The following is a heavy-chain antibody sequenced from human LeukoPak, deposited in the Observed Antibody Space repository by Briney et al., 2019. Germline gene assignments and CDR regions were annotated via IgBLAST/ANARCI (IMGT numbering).Heavy chain of an antibody. D-gene: IGHD4-23*01. CDR3: ARGLGGGNSVYFDL. Sequence: SETLSLTCAVYDGSFSAYCWSWIRQPPGKGLEWIGEIYHSGSANYNPSLQSRVTRSVDTSKNQFSLKLSSVTAADTAVYYCARGLGGGNSVYFDLWGRGTLVTVSS. J-gene: IGHJ2*01. CDR1: DGSFSAYC. CDR2: IYHSGSA. V-gene: IGHV4-34*01.